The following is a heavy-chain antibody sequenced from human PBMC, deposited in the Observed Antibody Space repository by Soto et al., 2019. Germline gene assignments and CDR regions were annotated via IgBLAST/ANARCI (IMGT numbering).Heavy chain of an antibody. V-gene: IGHV1-69*13. D-gene: IGHD2-8*01. Sequence: EASVKVSCKASGGTFSSYAISWVRQATGQGLEWMGGIIPIFGTANYAQKFQGRVTITADESTSTAYMELSSLRSEDTAVYYCARMVQNWFDPWGQGTLVTVSS. CDR1: GGTFSSYA. J-gene: IGHJ5*02. CDR2: IIPIFGTA. CDR3: ARMVQNWFDP.